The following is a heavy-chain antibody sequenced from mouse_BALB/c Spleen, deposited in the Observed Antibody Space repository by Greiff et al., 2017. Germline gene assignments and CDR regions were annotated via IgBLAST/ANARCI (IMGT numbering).Heavy chain of an antibody. CDR1: GFSLTSYG. J-gene: IGHJ4*01. V-gene: IGHV2-9*02. D-gene: IGHD2-4*01. Sequence: VKLQESGPGLVAPSQSLSITCTVSGFSLTSYGVHWVRQPPGKGLEWLGVIWAGGSTNYNSALMSRLSISKDNSKSQVFLKMNSLQTDDTAMYYCARDDYDFSYYAMDYWGQGTSVTVSS. CDR2: IWAGGST. CDR3: ARDDYDFSYYAMDY.